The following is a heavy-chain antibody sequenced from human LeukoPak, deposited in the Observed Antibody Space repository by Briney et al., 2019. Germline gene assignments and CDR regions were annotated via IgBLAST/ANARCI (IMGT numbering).Heavy chain of an antibody. V-gene: IGHV4-59*01. CDR1: GGSMSGYS. CDR3: ANRRGDWYFDL. J-gene: IGHJ2*01. Sequence: SGTLSFTCLGSGGSMSGYSWTWIRQPPGKGLEWIAYIYYNGSTNSNPSLKSRVTMSVDTSKNQFSLMVSSVTAADTAVYYCANRRGDWYFDLWGRGTLVTVSS. CDR2: IYYNGST. D-gene: IGHD3-10*01.